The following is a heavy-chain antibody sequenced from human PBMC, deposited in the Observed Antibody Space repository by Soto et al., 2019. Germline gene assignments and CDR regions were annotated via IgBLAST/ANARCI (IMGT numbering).Heavy chain of an antibody. CDR3: ARGGYYDS. CDR1: GYTFTSYG. V-gene: IGHV1-3*01. Sequence: ASVKVSCKASGYTFTSYGINWVRQAPGRGLEWMGWINPGNGNTKYSQQFQGRVIIDRDTSASTAYMELSSLRSEDTAVYYCARGGYYDSWGQGTQVTVSS. CDR2: INPGNGNT. J-gene: IGHJ4*02.